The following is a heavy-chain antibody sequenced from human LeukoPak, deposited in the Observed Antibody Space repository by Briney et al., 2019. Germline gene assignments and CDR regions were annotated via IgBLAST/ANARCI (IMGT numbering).Heavy chain of an antibody. CDR1: GFTVRSSY. CDR3: ARSKPPAVKDYYGLDV. CDR2: IYSGGST. V-gene: IGHV3-66*01. Sequence: GGSLRLSCAASGFTVRSSYMTWVRQAPGKGLEWVSIIYSGGSTYYVDSVKGRFTVSRDNSKNTVYLQMNNLRAEDTAVYFCARSKPPAVKDYYGLDVWGQGTTVIVSS. J-gene: IGHJ6*02. D-gene: IGHD6-25*01.